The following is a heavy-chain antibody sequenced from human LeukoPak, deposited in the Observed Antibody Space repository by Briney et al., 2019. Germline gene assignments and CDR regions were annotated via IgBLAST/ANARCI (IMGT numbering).Heavy chain of an antibody. V-gene: IGHV3-74*01. D-gene: IGHD2-8*01. CDR1: GFTFSDYW. CDR3: ARNPDGDYDY. CDR2: IKTDGSIT. J-gene: IGHJ4*02. Sequence: GGSLRLSCAAFGFTFSDYWMHWVRQAPGKGLVWVSHIKTDGSITDYADSVKGRFTISRDNARNTLYLQMDSLRVEDTAVYYCARNPDGDYDYWGQGALVTVSS.